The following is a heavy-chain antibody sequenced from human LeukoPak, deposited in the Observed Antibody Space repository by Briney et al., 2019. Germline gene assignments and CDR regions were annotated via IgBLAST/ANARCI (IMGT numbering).Heavy chain of an antibody. D-gene: IGHD6-19*01. J-gene: IGHJ5*02. Sequence: GGSLRLSCAASGFTFSSYAMSWVRQAPGKGLEWVSSISSSGNYMFYADSVKGRSTISRDNAKNSLYLQMNSLRAEDTAIYYCARDFTQWLILGWFDPWGQGTLVTVSS. CDR1: GFTFSSYA. V-gene: IGHV3-21*01. CDR3: ARDFTQWLILGWFDP. CDR2: ISSSGNYM.